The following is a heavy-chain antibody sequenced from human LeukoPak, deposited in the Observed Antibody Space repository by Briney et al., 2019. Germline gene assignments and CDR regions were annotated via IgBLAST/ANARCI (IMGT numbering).Heavy chain of an antibody. CDR1: GYTLTELS. Sequence: ASVKVSCKVSGYTLTELSMHWVRQAPGKGLEWMGGFDPEDGETIYAQKFQGRVTMTEDTSTDTAYMELSSLRSEDTAVYYCATRDYDFWSGYYRDRYYYYYMDVWGKGTTVTVSS. CDR3: ATRDYDFWSGYYRDRYYYYYMDV. V-gene: IGHV1-24*01. D-gene: IGHD3-3*01. J-gene: IGHJ6*03. CDR2: FDPEDGET.